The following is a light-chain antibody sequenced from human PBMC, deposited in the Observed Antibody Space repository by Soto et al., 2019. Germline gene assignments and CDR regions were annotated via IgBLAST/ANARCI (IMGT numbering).Light chain of an antibody. CDR2: DSN. J-gene: IGLJ1*01. Sequence: QSVLTQPPSVSAAPGQKVTISCSGSSSNIGSNYVSWYQLLPGTAPKLLIYDSNKRPSGIPDRFSGSKSGTSATLGITGLQTGDEADYYCGTWDNSLIASYVFGTGTKVTVL. V-gene: IGLV1-51*01. CDR3: GTWDNSLIASYV. CDR1: SSNIGSNY.